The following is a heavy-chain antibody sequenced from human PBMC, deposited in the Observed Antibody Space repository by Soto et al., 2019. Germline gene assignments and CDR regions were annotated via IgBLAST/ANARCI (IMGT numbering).Heavy chain of an antibody. D-gene: IGHD3-3*01. Sequence: QLQLQESGPGLVKPSETLSLTCTVSGGSISSSSYYWGWIRQPPGKGLEWIGSIYYSGSTYYNPSLKSRVTISVDTSKNQFSLKLSSVTAADTAVYYCASNEYYDFWSGYYREPNWFDPWGQGTLVTVSS. V-gene: IGHV4-39*01. CDR3: ASNEYYDFWSGYYREPNWFDP. CDR2: IYYSGST. J-gene: IGHJ5*02. CDR1: GGSISSSSYY.